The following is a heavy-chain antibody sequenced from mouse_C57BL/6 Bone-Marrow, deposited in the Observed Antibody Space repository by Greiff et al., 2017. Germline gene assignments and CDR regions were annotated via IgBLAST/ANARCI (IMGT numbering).Heavy chain of an antibody. CDR3: ADGLWPFDY. CDR2: IYPGDGDT. Sequence: QVQLKESGPELVKPGASVKISCKASGYAFSSSWMNWVKQRPGKGLEWIGRIYPGDGDTNYNGKFKGKATLTGDKSSSTAYMQLSSLTSEDSAVYFCADGLWPFDYWGQGTTLTVSS. CDR1: GYAFSSSW. J-gene: IGHJ2*01. D-gene: IGHD1-1*02. V-gene: IGHV1-82*01.